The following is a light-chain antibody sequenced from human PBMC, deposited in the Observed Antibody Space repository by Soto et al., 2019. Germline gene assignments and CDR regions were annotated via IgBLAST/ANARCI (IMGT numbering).Light chain of an antibody. CDR2: AAS. J-gene: IGKJ4*01. V-gene: IGKV1-27*01. CDR3: QKYNSAPLP. CDR1: QGISNY. Sequence: DIQMTQSPSSLSASVGDRVIITCRASQGISNYLAWYQQKPGKVPKLLIYAASTLQSGVPSRFSGSRSGTDFTLTISSLQPEDVATYFCQKYNSAPLPFGGGTKVEI.